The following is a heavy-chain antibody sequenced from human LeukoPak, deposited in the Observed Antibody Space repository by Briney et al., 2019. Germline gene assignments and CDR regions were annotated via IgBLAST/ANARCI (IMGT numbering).Heavy chain of an antibody. D-gene: IGHD3-22*01. J-gene: IGHJ4*02. Sequence: PSETLSLTCAVYGGSFSGYYWSWIRQPPGKGLEWIGEINHSGSTNYNPSLKSRVTISVDTSKNQFSLKLSSVTAADTAVYYCARGRYYYESSDYYYYFDYWGQGTLVTVSS. CDR2: INHSGST. CDR1: GGSFSGYY. V-gene: IGHV4-34*01. CDR3: ARGRYYYESSDYYYYFDY.